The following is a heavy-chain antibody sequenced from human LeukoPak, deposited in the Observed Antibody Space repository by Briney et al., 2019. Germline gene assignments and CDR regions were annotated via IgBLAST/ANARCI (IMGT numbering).Heavy chain of an antibody. J-gene: IGHJ6*03. CDR1: GGSFSGYY. D-gene: IGHD5-12*01. V-gene: IGHV4-34*01. CDR3: ARHGVATMGYSYYMDV. CDR2: IYHSGST. Sequence: PSETLSLTCAVYGGSFSGYYWGWIRQPPGKGLEWIGNIYHSGSTYYNPSLKSRVTISVDTSKNYFSLKLSSVTAADTAVYYCARHGVATMGYSYYMDVWGKGTTVTVSS.